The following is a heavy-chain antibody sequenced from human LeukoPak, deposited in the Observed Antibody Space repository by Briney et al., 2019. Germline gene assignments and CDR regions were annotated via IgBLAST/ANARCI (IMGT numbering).Heavy chain of an antibody. Sequence: RGSLRLSCAASGFTFSSYAMHWVRQAPGKGLEWVAVISYDGSNKYYADSVKGRFTISRDNSKNTLYLQMNSLRAEDTAVYYCARDDGLGTGGPLGYWGQGTLVTVSS. V-gene: IGHV3-30*04. J-gene: IGHJ4*02. D-gene: IGHD3-16*01. CDR3: ARDDGLGTGGPLGY. CDR2: ISYDGSNK. CDR1: GFTFSSYA.